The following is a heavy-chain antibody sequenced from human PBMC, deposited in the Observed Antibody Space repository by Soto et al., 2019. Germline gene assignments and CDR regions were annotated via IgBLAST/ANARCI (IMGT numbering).Heavy chain of an antibody. Sequence: KGLEWMGGIIPSFGTANYAQKFQGRVTITADESTSTAYMELSSLRSEDTAVYYCASSPPRAPTVTWLRFPDWRQGTLLTASS. CDR2: IIPSFGTA. D-gene: IGHD4-17*01. CDR3: ASSPPRAPTVTWLRFPD. V-gene: IGHV1-69*01. J-gene: IGHJ4*02.